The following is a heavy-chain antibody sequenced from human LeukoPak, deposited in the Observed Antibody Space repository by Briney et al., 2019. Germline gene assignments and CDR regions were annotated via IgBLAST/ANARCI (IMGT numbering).Heavy chain of an antibody. V-gene: IGHV4-39*01. CDR3: ASLYYYDAGGYPNP. CDR1: GDSITSSTYY. CDR2: IYYTGST. Sequence: SETLSLTCTLSGDSITSSTYYWGWIRHPPGKGLGWIGIIYYTGSTYYNPSLKSRVTIPVDTTKTQFSLKLRSVTAADTAVYYCASLYYYDAGGYPNPWGQGTLVTVSS. D-gene: IGHD3-22*01. J-gene: IGHJ5*02.